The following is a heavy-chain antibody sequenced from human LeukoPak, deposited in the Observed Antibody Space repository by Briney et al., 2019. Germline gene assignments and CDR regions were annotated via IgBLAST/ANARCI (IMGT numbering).Heavy chain of an antibody. Sequence: SRGSLRLSCAVSGFSFSSYGMHWVRQAPGKGLEWLAVISYDATNTYYADSVKARFTISRDISKSTLYLQMNSLRAEDTAVYYCAKAYHTDSSGYVDYWGQGTLVTVSS. CDR1: GFSFSSYG. D-gene: IGHD3-22*01. J-gene: IGHJ4*02. V-gene: IGHV3-30*18. CDR3: AKAYHTDSSGYVDY. CDR2: ISYDATNT.